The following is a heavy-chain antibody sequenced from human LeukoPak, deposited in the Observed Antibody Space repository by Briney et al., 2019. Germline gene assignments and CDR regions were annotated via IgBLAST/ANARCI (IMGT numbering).Heavy chain of an antibody. CDR3: IRDEALWRLDY. D-gene: IGHD2-21*01. V-gene: IGHV3-74*03. Sequence: GGSLRLSCVASGFTFSNYWMHWVRQAPGKGLVWVSRIDERGTNTMYADSVKGRFSISRDNAKNTVNLQMNSLRAEDTGVYYCIRDEALWRLDYWGQGALVTVSS. CDR2: IDERGTNT. CDR1: GFTFSNYW. J-gene: IGHJ4*02.